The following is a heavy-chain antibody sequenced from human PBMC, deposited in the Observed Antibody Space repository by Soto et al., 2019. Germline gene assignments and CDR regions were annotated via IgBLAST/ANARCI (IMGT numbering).Heavy chain of an antibody. D-gene: IGHD4-17*01. V-gene: IGHV2-5*02. Sequence: QITLKESGPPLVKPTQTLTLTCTFSGFSLSTSGVGVGWIRQPPGKALEWLALIYWDDDKRYSPSLKSRLTITKDTSKNQVVLTMTNMDPVDTATYYCAHSLYGDYLDEYFQHWGQGTLVTVSS. CDR3: AHSLYGDYLDEYFQH. CDR2: IYWDDDK. J-gene: IGHJ1*01. CDR1: GFSLSTSGVG.